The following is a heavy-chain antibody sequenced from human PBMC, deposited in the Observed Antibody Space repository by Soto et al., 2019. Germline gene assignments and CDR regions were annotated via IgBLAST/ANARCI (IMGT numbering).Heavy chain of an antibody. J-gene: IGHJ3*02. CDR1: GGTFSSYT. D-gene: IGHD2-15*01. V-gene: IGHV1-69*04. CDR2: IIPILGIA. CDR3: ARDQFSVAATIPDAFDI. Sequence: SVKVSCKASGGTFSSYTISWVRQAPGQGLEWMGRIIPILGIANYAQKFQGRVTMTTDTSTSTAYMELRSLRSDDTAVYYCARDQFSVAATIPDAFDIWGQGTMVTVSS.